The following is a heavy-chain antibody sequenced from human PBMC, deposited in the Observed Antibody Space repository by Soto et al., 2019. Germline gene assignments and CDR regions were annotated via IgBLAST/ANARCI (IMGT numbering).Heavy chain of an antibody. CDR2: INHSGST. CDR1: GGSGGSFSGYY. D-gene: IGHD2-2*01. Sequence: SETLSLTCAVYGGSGGSFSGYYWSWIRQPPGKGLEWIGEINHSGSTNYNPSLKSRVTISVDTSKNQFSLKVSSVTAADTAVYYCARLGGYCTITSCYGYYGMDVWGQGTTVTV. CDR3: ARLGGYCTITSCYGYYGMDV. J-gene: IGHJ6*02. V-gene: IGHV4-34*01.